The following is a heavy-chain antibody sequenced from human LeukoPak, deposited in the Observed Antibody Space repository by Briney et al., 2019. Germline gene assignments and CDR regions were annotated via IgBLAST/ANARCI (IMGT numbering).Heavy chain of an antibody. J-gene: IGHJ5*02. CDR2: ISSSGSTI. Sequence: GGSLRLSCAASGFTFSDYYMSWIRQAPGKGLEWVSYISSSGSTIYYADSVKGRFTISRDNAKNSLYLQMNSLRAEDTAVYYCARDRGDSSGYFAGNWFDPWGQGTLVTVSS. CDR1: GFTFSDYY. CDR3: ARDRGDSSGYFAGNWFDP. V-gene: IGHV3-11*01. D-gene: IGHD3-22*01.